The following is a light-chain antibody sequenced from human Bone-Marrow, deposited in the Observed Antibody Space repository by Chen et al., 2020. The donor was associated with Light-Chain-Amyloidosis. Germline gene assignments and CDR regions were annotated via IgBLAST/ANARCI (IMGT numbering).Light chain of an antibody. J-gene: IGKJ2*01. V-gene: IGKV3-20*01. CDR3: QYFGDLYT. CDR1: QRVRSSY. Sequence: EIVLTQSPGTLPLSPGERATLSCRASQRVRSSYLVWYQQKPGQAPRLLIYNTISRAAGTPDRFSGSGHGTVFTLPISRLEPEDSAVYYCQYFGDLYTFGQGTKLEIQ. CDR2: NTI.